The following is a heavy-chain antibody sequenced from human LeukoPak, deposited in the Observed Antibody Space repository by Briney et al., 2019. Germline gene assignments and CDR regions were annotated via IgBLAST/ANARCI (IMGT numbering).Heavy chain of an antibody. CDR3: AREQDQYSSSLYGMDV. V-gene: IGHV3-30-3*01. J-gene: IGHJ6*02. CDR1: GFTFSSYA. CDR2: ISYDGSNK. D-gene: IGHD6-13*01. Sequence: GGSLRLSCAASGFTFSSYAMHWVRQAPGKGLEWVAVISYDGSNKYYADSVKGRFTISRDNSKNTLYLQMDSLRAEDTAVYYCAREQDQYSSSLYGMDVWGQGTTVTVSS.